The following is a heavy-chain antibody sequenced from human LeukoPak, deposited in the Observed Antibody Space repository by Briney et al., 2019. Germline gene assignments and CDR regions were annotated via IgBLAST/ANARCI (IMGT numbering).Heavy chain of an antibody. V-gene: IGHV3-11*04. CDR1: GFTFSDYY. J-gene: IGHJ4*02. Sequence: GGSLRLSCAASGFTFSDYYTSWIRQAPGKGLEGVSYSSSGGSAIYYADSVKGRFTISRGNAKNSVYLQMNSLRAEETAVYYCATTRYSSASYSVYWGQGTLVTVSS. CDR2: SSSGGSAI. CDR3: ATTRYSSASYSVY. D-gene: IGHD6-19*01.